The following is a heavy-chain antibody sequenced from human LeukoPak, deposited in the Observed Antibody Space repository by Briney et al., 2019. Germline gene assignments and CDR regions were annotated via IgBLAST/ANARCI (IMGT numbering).Heavy chain of an antibody. J-gene: IGHJ4*02. D-gene: IGHD5-18*01. CDR3: ARDRGYGEEASFDY. CDR1: GFTFSSYA. CDR2: ISYDGSNK. Sequence: PGRSLRLSCAASGFTFSSYAMHWVRQAPGKGLEWVAVISYDGSNKYYADSVKGRLTISRDNSKNTLYLQMNSLRAEDTAVYYCARDRGYGEEASFDYWGQGTLVTVSS. V-gene: IGHV3-30-3*01.